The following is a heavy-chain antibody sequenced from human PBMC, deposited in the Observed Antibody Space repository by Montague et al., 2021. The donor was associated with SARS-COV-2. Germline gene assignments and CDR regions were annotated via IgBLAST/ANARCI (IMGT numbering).Heavy chain of an antibody. Sequence: SETLSLTCTVSSGSISNDIYYWGWMRQPPGKGPEWIGGSRYGGTSYYNPSLKSRVTISIDTSKNQCSLKMTAVTAADTAVYFCARQDIQLRFDPWGRGTLVTVSS. CDR2: SRYGGTS. J-gene: IGHJ2*01. V-gene: IGHV4-39*01. D-gene: IGHD1-1*01. CDR1: SGSISNDIYY. CDR3: ARQDIQLRFDP.